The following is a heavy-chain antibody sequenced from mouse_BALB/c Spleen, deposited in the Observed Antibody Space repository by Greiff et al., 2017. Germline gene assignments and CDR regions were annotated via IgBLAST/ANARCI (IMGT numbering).Heavy chain of an antibody. J-gene: IGHJ1*01. CDR3: ARSPMIYWYFDV. V-gene: IGHV5-4*02. CDR1: GFTFSDYY. D-gene: IGHD2-4*01. CDR2: ISDGGSYT. Sequence: EVHLVESGGGLVKPGGSLKLSCAASGFTFSDYYMYWVRQTPEKRLEWVATISDGGSYTYYPDSVKGRFTISRDNAKNNLYLQMSSLKSEDTAMYYCARSPMIYWYFDVWGAGTTVTVSS.